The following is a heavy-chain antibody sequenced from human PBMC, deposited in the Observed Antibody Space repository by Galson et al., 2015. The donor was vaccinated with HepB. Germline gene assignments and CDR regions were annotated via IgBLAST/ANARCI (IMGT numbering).Heavy chain of an antibody. Sequence: SLRLSCAASGFTFSDYYMSWIRQAPGKGLEWVSYISSSSSYTNYADSVKGRFTISRDNAKNSLYLQMNSLRAEDTAVYYCARGGRFGELSPAYWGQGTLVTVSS. V-gene: IGHV3-11*06. J-gene: IGHJ4*02. CDR3: ARGGRFGELSPAY. D-gene: IGHD3-10*01. CDR1: GFTFSDYY. CDR2: ISSSSSYT.